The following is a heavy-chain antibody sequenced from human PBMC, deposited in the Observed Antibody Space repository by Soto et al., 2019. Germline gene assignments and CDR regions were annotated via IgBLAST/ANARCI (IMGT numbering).Heavy chain of an antibody. D-gene: IGHD6-19*01. CDR2: ISYDGSKI. V-gene: IGHV3-30-3*01. CDR3: ARDVAGKNWFDP. J-gene: IGHJ5*02. CDR1: GFTFSYFA. Sequence: QAQLVESGGGVVQPGRSLRLSCAASGFTFSYFAMHWVRQAPGKGLEWVAIISYDGSKIYYGDSVKGRYTISRDNSKNTVYLQINSPRSEDSAVYYCARDVAGKNWFDPWGQGTQVTVSS.